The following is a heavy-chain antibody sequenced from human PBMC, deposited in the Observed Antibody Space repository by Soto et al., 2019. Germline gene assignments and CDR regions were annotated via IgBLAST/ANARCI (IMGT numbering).Heavy chain of an antibody. V-gene: IGHV4-4*02. Sequence: NPSETLSLTCAVSGGSITSANWWTWVRQPPGGGLEWIGEISHSGITNYKASLKSRVTMSVDKTKNDVSLKLTSVTAADKAVYYCDRVLRGWFDTWGQGTPATVSS. J-gene: IGHJ5*02. CDR1: GGSITSANW. CDR2: ISHSGIT. CDR3: DRVLRGWFDT.